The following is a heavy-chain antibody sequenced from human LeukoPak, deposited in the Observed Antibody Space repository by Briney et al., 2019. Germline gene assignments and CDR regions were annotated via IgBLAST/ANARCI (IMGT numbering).Heavy chain of an antibody. Sequence: GASVKVSCKASGYTFTGYYMHWVRQAPGQGLEWMGWMNPNSGYTGFAQKFHGRVTITRDTSISTAYMELNSLRYEYTAVYYCARGLFTSSGWYGDAFDVWSQGTMVTVSS. J-gene: IGHJ3*01. CDR1: GYTFTGYY. CDR2: MNPNSGYT. D-gene: IGHD6-19*01. CDR3: ARGLFTSSGWYGDAFDV. V-gene: IGHV1-8*03.